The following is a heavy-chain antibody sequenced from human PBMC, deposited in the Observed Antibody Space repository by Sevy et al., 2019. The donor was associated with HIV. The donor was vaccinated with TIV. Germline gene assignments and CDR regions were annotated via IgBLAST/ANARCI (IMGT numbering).Heavy chain of an antibody. CDR3: ATRWTPGY. V-gene: IGHV3-30*02. CDR2: IRYDGSNK. D-gene: IGHD1-1*01. CDR1: GFTFSSYG. J-gene: IGHJ4*02. Sequence: LSLTCAASGFTFSSYGMHWVRQAPGKGLGWVAFIRYDGSNKYYADSVKGRFTVSRDNSINTLYLQMNSLRGEDTAVYYCATRWTPGYWGQGTLVTVSS.